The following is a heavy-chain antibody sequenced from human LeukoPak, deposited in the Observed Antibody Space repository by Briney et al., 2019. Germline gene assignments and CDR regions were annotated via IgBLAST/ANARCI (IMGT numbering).Heavy chain of an antibody. D-gene: IGHD4-17*01. CDR2: IYPGDSDT. J-gene: IGHJ6*03. Sequence: GESLKISCKGSGYSFTSYWIGWVRQMPGKGLEWMGIIYPGDSDTRYSPSFQGQVTISADKSISTAYLQWSSLKASDTAMYYCARLTTVTTYGTFYYYYYMDVWGKGTTVTVSS. CDR1: GYSFTSYW. V-gene: IGHV5-51*01. CDR3: ARLTTVTTYGTFYYYYYMDV.